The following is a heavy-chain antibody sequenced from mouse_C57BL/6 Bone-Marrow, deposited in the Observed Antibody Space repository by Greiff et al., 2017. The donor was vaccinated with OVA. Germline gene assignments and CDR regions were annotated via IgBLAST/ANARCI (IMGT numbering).Heavy chain of an antibody. J-gene: IGHJ2*01. CDR3: AGMDDEDVGAFDY. CDR2: IWWDDDK. Sequence: QVTLKESGPGLLQPSQTLSLTCSFSGFSLSTFGMGVGWIRQPSGKGLEWLAHIWWDDDKYYNPALKNRLTISKDASKNQVFRKISKVDNAETDTYDSAGMDDEDVGAFDYWGPGTTLTVSS. V-gene: IGHV8-8*01. D-gene: IGHD2-3*01. CDR1: GFSLSTFGMG.